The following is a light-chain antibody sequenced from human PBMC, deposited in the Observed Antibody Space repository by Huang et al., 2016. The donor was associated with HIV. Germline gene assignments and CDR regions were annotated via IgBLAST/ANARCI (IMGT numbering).Light chain of an antibody. CDR2: GAS. CDR3: QQDGSSPWT. Sequence: EIVLTQSPGTLSLSPGERAMFSCRASQSVNSYLAWYQQKPGQAPRLFIYGASSRATGIPDRCSGSGSGTDFTLTISRLEPEDFAVYYCQQDGSSPWTFGQGTKVEIK. CDR1: QSVNSY. V-gene: IGKV3-20*01. J-gene: IGKJ1*01.